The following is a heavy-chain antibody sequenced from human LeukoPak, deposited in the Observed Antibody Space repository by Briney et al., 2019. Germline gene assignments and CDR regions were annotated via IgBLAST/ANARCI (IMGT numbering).Heavy chain of an antibody. V-gene: IGHV3-30-3*01. Sequence: GGSLRLSCAASGFTFSSYAMHWVRQAPGKGLEWVAVISYDGSNKYYADSVKGRFTISRDNSKNTLYLQMNSLRAEDTAVYYCARDSDEWELHHWGQGTLVTVSS. CDR1: GFTFSSYA. J-gene: IGHJ5*02. CDR2: ISYDGSNK. D-gene: IGHD1-26*01. CDR3: ARDSDEWELHH.